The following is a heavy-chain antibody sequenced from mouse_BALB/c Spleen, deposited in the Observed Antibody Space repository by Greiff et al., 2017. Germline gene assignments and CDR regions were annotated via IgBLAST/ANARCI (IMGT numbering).Heavy chain of an antibody. D-gene: IGHD1-1*01. CDR2: ISDGGSYT. CDR3: ARAGDYYGSSYGFDY. V-gene: IGHV5-4*02. CDR1: GFTFSDYY. Sequence: DVMLVESGGGLVKPGGSLKLSCAASGFTFSDYYMYWVRQTPEKRLEWVATISDGGSYTYYPDSVKGRFTISRDNAKNNLYLQMSSLKSEDTAMYYCARAGDYYGSSYGFDYWGQGTTLTVSS. J-gene: IGHJ2*01.